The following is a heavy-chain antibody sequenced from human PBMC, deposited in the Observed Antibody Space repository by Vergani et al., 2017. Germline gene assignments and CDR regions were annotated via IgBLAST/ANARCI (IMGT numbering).Heavy chain of an antibody. D-gene: IGHD3-10*02. V-gene: IGHV5-51*01. CDR3: ARRIKLFGDDYYYGMDV. J-gene: IGHJ6*02. CDR2: IYPGDSDT. CDR1: GYSFTSYW. Sequence: EVQLVQSGAEVKKPGESLKISCKGSGYSFTSYWIGWVRQMPGKGLELMGIIYPGDSDTRYSPSFQGQVTISADKSISTAYLQWSSLKASDTAMYYCARRIKLFGDDYYYGMDVWGQGTTVTVSS.